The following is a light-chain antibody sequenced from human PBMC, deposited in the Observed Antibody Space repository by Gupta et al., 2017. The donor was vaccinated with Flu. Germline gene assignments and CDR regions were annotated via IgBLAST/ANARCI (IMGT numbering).Light chain of an antibody. CDR2: RDH. CDR3: QVWDGNNEV. V-gene: IGLV3-9*02. Sequence: SYDLPQPLSVSVALGQTANITCGGSKIEYKSVHWYLQRPGLAPMMVIYRDHNRPSGVPERFSGSNSGNTATLTISRVEAGDEAAYYCQVWDGNNEVFGGGTKLTVL. CDR1: KIEYKS. J-gene: IGLJ2*01.